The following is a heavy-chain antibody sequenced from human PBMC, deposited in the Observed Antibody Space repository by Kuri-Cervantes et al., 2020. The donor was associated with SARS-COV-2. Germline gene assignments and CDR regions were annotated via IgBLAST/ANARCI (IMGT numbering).Heavy chain of an antibody. CDR2: IYSGGST. V-gene: IGHV3-66*01. D-gene: IGHD1-26*01. Sequence: LSLTCAASGFSFSDYVMSWVRQAPGKGLEWVSVIYSGGSTYYADSVKGRFTISRDNSKNTVYLQMNSLRAEDTAVYYCEGRIMEASSDYWGHGTLVTVSS. J-gene: IGHJ4*01. CDR1: GFSFSDYV. CDR3: EGRIMEASSDY.